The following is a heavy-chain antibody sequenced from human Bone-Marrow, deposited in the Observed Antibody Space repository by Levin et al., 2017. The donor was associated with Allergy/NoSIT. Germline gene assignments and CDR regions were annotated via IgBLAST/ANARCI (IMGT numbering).Heavy chain of an antibody. J-gene: IGHJ4*02. D-gene: IGHD2-15*01. V-gene: IGHV3-23*01. CDR3: AKDLARYCSGGRGPRAFDY. CDR1: GFTFSSYA. CDR2: ISGSGGTT. Sequence: GGSLRLSCAASGFTFSSYAMSWVRQAPGKGLEWVSAISGSGGTTYYADSVNGRFTISRDNSKNTLYLQMNSLRAEDTAVYYCAKDLARYCSGGRGPRAFDYWGQGTLVTVSS.